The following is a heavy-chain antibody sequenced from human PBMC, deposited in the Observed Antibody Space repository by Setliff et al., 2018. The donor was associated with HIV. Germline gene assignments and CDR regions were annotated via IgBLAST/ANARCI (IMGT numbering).Heavy chain of an antibody. Sequence: HPGGSLRLSCAASGFMFGVDWMSWVRQTPGKGLEWVASVTPDGGDKYYANSMRGRFTISGDNGKNAVYLQMNSLTAEDTALYYCVRDLARVIAHWGQGTLVTVSS. D-gene: IGHD2-21*01. V-gene: IGHV3-7*01. J-gene: IGHJ4*02. CDR2: VTPDGGDK. CDR3: VRDLARVIAH. CDR1: GFMFGVDW.